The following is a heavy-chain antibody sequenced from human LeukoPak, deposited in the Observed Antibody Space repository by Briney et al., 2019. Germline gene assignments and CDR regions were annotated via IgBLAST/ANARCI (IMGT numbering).Heavy chain of an antibody. J-gene: IGHJ3*02. D-gene: IGHD3-16*02. CDR1: GGTVSSYA. CDR2: IIPIFGTA. CDR3: ARWLRLGELSLHMADAFDI. V-gene: IGHV1-69*01. Sequence: SVKVSCKASGGTVSSYAISWVRQAPGQGLEWMGGIIPIFGTANYAQKFQGRVTLTADESTSTAYMELSSLRSEDTAVYYCARWLRLGELSLHMADAFDIWGQGTMVTVSS.